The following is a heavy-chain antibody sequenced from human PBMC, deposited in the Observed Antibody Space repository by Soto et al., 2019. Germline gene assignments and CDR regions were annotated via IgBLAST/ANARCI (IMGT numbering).Heavy chain of an antibody. J-gene: IGHJ6*02. V-gene: IGHV3-33*01. CDR1: GFTFSSYG. D-gene: IGHD3-10*01. Sequence: GGSLRLSCAVSGFTFSSYGMHWVRQAPGKGLEWVAVIWYDGSDKYYADSVKGRFTISRDNSKNTLFLQMNSLRAEDTAVYYCARDLIKTNPPDPYYYYGMDVWGQGTTVTVSS. CDR2: IWYDGSDK. CDR3: ARDLIKTNPPDPYYYYGMDV.